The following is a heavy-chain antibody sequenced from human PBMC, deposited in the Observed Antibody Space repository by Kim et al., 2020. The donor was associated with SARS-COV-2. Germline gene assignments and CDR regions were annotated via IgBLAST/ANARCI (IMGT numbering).Heavy chain of an antibody. D-gene: IGHD3-3*01. CDR3: AQVFERTAYYDFFDS. Sequence: DSVKGRFTISRDNSGNTLYLQMNSLRAEDTALYSCAQVFERTAYYDFFDSWDQGTLVTVSS. V-gene: IGHV3-23*01. J-gene: IGHJ4*02.